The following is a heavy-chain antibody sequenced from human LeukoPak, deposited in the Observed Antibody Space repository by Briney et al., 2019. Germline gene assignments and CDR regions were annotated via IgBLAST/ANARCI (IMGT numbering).Heavy chain of an antibody. V-gene: IGHV4-4*02. CDR2: IYHSGST. CDR1: GGSISSSDW. Sequence: SETLSLTCAVSGGSISSSDWWSWVRQPPGKGLEWIGEIYHSGSTNYNPSLKSRVTISVDKSKNQFSLNLSSVTAADTAVYYCARAGIVGATSRARNFDYWGQGTLVTVSS. D-gene: IGHD1-26*01. CDR3: ARAGIVGATSRARNFDY. J-gene: IGHJ4*02.